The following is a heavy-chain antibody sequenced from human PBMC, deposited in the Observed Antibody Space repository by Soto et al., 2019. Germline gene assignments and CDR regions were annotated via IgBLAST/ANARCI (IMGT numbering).Heavy chain of an antibody. CDR1: GGTFSRHA. Sequence: VQLVESGGGLVKPGSSVKVSCKASGGTFSRHAISWVRQAPGQGLEWMGGIIPIFGTANHAQKFQGRVTIIADESTSTVYMELSSLRSEDTAMYYCARGWGYDSDDYYYAYWGQGTLVIVSS. CDR2: IIPIFGTA. V-gene: IGHV1-69*01. D-gene: IGHD3-22*01. J-gene: IGHJ4*02. CDR3: ARGWGYDSDDYYYAY.